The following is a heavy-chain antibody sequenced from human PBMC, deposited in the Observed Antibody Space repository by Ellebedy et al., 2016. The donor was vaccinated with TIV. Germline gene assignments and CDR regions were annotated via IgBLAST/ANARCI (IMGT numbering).Heavy chain of an antibody. CDR1: GFTFSSYS. V-gene: IGHV3-48*04. J-gene: IGHJ6*02. Sequence: GESLKISXAASGFTFSSYSMNWVRQAPGKGLEWVSYISSSSSTIYYADSVKGRFTISRDNAKNSLYLQMNSLRAEDTAVYYCAREVADGYSRYYYGMDVWGQGTTVTVSS. CDR3: AREVADGYSRYYYGMDV. D-gene: IGHD6-13*01. CDR2: ISSSSSTI.